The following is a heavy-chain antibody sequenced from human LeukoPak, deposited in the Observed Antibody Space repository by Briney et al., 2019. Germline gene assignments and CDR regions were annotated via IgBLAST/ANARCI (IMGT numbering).Heavy chain of an antibody. V-gene: IGHV1-69*13. CDR1: GGTFSSYA. D-gene: IGHD1-26*01. J-gene: IGHJ3*02. CDR2: IIPIFGTA. Sequence: SVKVSCTASGGTFSSYATSWVRQAPGQGLEWMGGIIPIFGTANYAQKFQGRVTITADESTSTAYMELSSLRSEDTAVYYCARDPGLYSGSPGGDAFDIWGQGTMVTVSS. CDR3: ARDPGLYSGSPGGDAFDI.